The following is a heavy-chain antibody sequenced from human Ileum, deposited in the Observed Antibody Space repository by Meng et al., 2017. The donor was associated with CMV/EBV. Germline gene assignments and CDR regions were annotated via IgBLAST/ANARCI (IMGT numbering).Heavy chain of an antibody. V-gene: IGHV4-4*02. D-gene: IGHD6-19*01. CDR1: GGSITSSNW. CDR2: IYHSGST. Sequence: SETLSLTCAVSGGSITSSNWWTWVRLPPGKGLEWIGEIYHSGSTNYNPSLKSRVTISGDKSKNQFSLKLSSVTAADTAVYYCARGLYSSGWRGTGWGQGTLVTVSS. CDR3: ARGLYSSGWRGTG. J-gene: IGHJ4*02.